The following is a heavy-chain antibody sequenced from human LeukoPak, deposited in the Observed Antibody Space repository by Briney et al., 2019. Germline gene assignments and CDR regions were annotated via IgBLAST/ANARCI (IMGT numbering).Heavy chain of an antibody. J-gene: IGHJ4*02. Sequence: GLEWVSAISGSGGSTYYADSVKGRFTISRDNSKNTLYLQMNSLRAEDTAVYYCAKRNHFDYWGQGTLVTVSS. CDR2: ISGSGGST. V-gene: IGHV3-23*01. CDR3: AKRNHFDY. D-gene: IGHD1-14*01.